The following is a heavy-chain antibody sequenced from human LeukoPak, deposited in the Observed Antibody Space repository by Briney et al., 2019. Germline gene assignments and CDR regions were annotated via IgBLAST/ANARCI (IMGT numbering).Heavy chain of an antibody. CDR3: ARDSHAWYGQYYFDF. J-gene: IGHJ4*02. D-gene: IGHD6-13*01. V-gene: IGHV4-39*07. CDR2: IYYFGTT. Sequence: SETLSLTCTVSGGSIIDSSYYWGWIRQPPGKGLEWIGNIYYFGTTLHNPSLKSRVTMSVDTSKNQFSLKLSSVTAADTAVYYCARDSHAWYGQYYFDFWGQGALVTVSS. CDR1: GGSIIDSSYY.